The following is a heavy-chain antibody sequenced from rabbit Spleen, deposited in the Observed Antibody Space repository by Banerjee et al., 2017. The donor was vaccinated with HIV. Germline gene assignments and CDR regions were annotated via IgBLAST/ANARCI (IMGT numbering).Heavy chain of an antibody. CDR2: IYAGSTGTT. J-gene: IGHJ4*01. V-gene: IGHV1S45*01. CDR1: GFSFSNKVV. CDR3: ARNFDL. Sequence: QEQLVESGGGLVKPEGSLTLTCTASGFSFSNKVVMCWVRQAPGKGLEWIGTIYAGSTGTTDYASWAKGRFTISKTSSTTVTLQMTSLTDADTATYFCARNFDLWGQGTLVTVS.